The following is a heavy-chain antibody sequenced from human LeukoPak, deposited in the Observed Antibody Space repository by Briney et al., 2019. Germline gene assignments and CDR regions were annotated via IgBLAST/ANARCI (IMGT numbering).Heavy chain of an antibody. CDR1: GFTFSSYT. V-gene: IGHV3-21*01. J-gene: IGHJ4*02. CDR2: IPDNGAYS. Sequence: GSLRLSCAASGFTFSSYTMNWVRQAPGKGLEWVSSIPDNGAYSHHADSVKGRFTISRDNARNSLYLDMHNLGAEDTAVYYCVRGDSRDYWGQGTLVTVSS. CDR3: VRGDSRDY. D-gene: IGHD6-13*01.